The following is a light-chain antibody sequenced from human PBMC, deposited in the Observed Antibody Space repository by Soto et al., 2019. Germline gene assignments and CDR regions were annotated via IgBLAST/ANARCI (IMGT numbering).Light chain of an antibody. J-gene: IGKJ3*01. V-gene: IGKV3-20*01. CDR1: QSVSSNY. CDR3: QQYGRSPFT. Sequence: EIVMTQSPGTLSLSPGETATLSCRASQSVSSNYVAWFHQKPGQAPRLLIYGASSRATGVPDRFSASGSVTDFTLTIRRLEPEDFAVYYCQQYGRSPFTFGPGTKVDIK. CDR2: GAS.